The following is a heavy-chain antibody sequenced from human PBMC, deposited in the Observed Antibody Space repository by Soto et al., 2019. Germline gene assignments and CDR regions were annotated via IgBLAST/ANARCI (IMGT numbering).Heavy chain of an antibody. CDR2: ISGIGDST. D-gene: IGHD1-26*01. V-gene: IGHV3-23*01. CDR1: GFTFSSYA. CDR3: ARRGSGSYSDY. Sequence: EVQLLESGGGLVQPGGSLRLSCAASGFTFSSYAMRWVGQAPGKGLEWVSAISGIGDSTYYADSVKGRFTISRDNSKNTLYLQRNSLRAEDTAKYYCARRGSGSYSDYWGQGTLVTVAS. J-gene: IGHJ4*02.